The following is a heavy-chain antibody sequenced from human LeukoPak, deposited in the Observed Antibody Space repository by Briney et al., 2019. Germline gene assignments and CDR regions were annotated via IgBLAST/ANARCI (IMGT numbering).Heavy chain of an antibody. CDR3: MTRDTSGY. V-gene: IGHV3-64D*09. Sequence: PGGSLRLSCSGSGLTLSSYAMHWVRQAPGKGLEYVSAIDTGGGGTYYADSVKGRFTISRDKSKNTLYLQMRSLRTEDTAVYYCMTRDTSGYWGQGTLLTVSS. CDR2: IDTGGGGT. J-gene: IGHJ4*02. CDR1: GLTLSSYA. D-gene: IGHD3-10*01.